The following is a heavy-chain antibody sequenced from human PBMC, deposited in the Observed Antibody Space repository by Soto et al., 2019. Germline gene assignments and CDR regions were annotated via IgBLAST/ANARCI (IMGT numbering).Heavy chain of an antibody. CDR2: INAGNGNT. Sequence: ASVKVSCKASGYTFTSYAMHWVRQAPGQRLEWMGWINAGNGNTKYSQKFQGRVTITRDTSASTAYVELSSLRSEDTAVYYCARDWGGVGELLWRNWFDPWGQGTLVTVSS. J-gene: IGHJ5*02. D-gene: IGHD3-10*01. CDR1: GYTFTSYA. V-gene: IGHV1-3*01. CDR3: ARDWGGVGELLWRNWFDP.